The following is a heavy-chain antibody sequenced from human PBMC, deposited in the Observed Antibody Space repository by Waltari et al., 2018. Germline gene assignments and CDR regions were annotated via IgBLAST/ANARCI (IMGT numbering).Heavy chain of an antibody. Sequence: EVQLVQSGAEVKKPGESLKISCKGSGYSFTSYWIDWVRQMPGKGLEWMGIIYPGDSDTRYSPSVQGQVTISATKSISTAYLQWSSLKASDTAMYYCARHRLRPNPYNWFDPWGQGTLVTVSS. CDR3: ARHRLRPNPYNWFDP. CDR1: GYSFTSYW. J-gene: IGHJ5*02. D-gene: IGHD4-17*01. CDR2: IYPGDSDT. V-gene: IGHV5-51*01.